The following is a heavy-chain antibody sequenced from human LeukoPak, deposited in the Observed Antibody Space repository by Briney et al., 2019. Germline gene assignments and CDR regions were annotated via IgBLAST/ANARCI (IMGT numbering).Heavy chain of an antibody. CDR3: ARGIAPNWYFDP. Sequence: SETLSPTCTVSGGSISGYYWSWIRQPPGKGLEWIGYVFYSGSTNYNPSLKSRVTISLDTSKNQFSLKLTSVTAADTAVYSCARGIAPNWYFDPWGRGTLVTVSS. CDR1: GGSISGYY. V-gene: IGHV4-59*01. CDR2: VFYSGST. J-gene: IGHJ2*01. D-gene: IGHD6-13*01.